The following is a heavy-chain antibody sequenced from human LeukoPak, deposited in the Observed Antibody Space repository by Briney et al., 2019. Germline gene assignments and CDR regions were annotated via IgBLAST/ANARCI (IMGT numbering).Heavy chain of an antibody. CDR3: ARVSSGYYYTSYYYYGMDV. V-gene: IGHV1-3*01. Sequence: ASVKVSCKASGYTFTSYAMHWVRQAPGQRLEWMGWINAGNGNTKYSQKFQGRVTITRDTSASTAYMELSSLRSEDTAVYYCARVSSGYYYTSYYYYGMDVWGQGTTVTVSS. J-gene: IGHJ6*02. CDR2: INAGNGNT. CDR1: GYTFTSYA. D-gene: IGHD3-22*01.